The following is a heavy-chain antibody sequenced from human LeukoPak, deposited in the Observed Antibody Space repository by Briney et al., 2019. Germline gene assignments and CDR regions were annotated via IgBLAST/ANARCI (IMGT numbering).Heavy chain of an antibody. CDR3: ARTDYDILTGYSSGLDY. J-gene: IGHJ4*02. CDR1: GGSISSSSYY. CDR2: IYTSGST. Sequence: SETLSLTCTVSGGSISSSSYYWSWIRQPAGKGLEWIGRIYTSGSTNYNPSLKSRVTISVDTSKNQFSLKLSSVTAADTAVYYCARTDYDILTGYSSGLDYWGQGTLVTVSS. D-gene: IGHD3-9*01. V-gene: IGHV4-61*02.